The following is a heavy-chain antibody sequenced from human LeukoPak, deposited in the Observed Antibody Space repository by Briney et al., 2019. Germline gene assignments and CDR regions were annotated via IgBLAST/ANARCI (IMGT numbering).Heavy chain of an antibody. V-gene: IGHV3-72*01. J-gene: IGHJ3*02. Sequence: GGSLRLSCAASGFTFSDHYMDWVRQAPGKGLEWVGRSRNKANSYTTEYAASVKGRFTISRDDSKNSLYLQMNSLKTEDTAVYYCAREAKDSSGLTLGAFDIWGQGTMVTVSS. D-gene: IGHD3-22*01. CDR1: GFTFSDHY. CDR2: SRNKANSYTT. CDR3: AREAKDSSGLTLGAFDI.